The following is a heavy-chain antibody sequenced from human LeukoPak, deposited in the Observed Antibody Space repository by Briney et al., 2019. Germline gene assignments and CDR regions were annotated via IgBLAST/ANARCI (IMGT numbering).Heavy chain of an antibody. J-gene: IGHJ4*02. CDR3: AKDLSGSWYRGFDH. D-gene: IGHD6-13*01. Sequence: GGSLRLSCAASGLTFSSYGMSWARQAPGKGLEWVSTIDGSGVSTYYAESVKGRFTISRDNSKNTQYLQMSSLRAEDTAVYFCAKDLSGSWYRGFDHWGQGTLVTVSS. CDR2: IDGSGVST. V-gene: IGHV3-23*01. CDR1: GLTFSSYG.